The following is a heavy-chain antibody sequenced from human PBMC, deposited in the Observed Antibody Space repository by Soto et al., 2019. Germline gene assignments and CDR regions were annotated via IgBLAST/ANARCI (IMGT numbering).Heavy chain of an antibody. Sequence: PGGSLRLSCAGSGFTFGDSYMSWIRQAPGKGLEWLSYISPGSRYPAYADSVKGRFTISRDNAKRSLYLQMMSLTAEDTAIYFCVRGGGGGLFDPWGQGTMVTVSS. D-gene: IGHD2-15*01. CDR3: VRGGGGGLFDP. CDR2: ISPGSRYP. J-gene: IGHJ5*02. CDR1: GFTFGDSY. V-gene: IGHV3-11*06.